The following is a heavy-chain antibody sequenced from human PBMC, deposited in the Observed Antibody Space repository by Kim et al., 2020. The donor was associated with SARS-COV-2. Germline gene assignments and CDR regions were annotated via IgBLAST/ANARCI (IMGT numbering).Heavy chain of an antibody. Sequence: ASVKVSCKASGYTFTSYAMHWVRQAPGQRLEWMGWINAGNGNTKYSQKFQGRVTITRDTSASTAYMELSSLRSEDTAVYYCARDGDPIYCSGGSCYSALEVPSREEENWFDPWGQGTLVTVSS. CDR2: INAGNGNT. D-gene: IGHD2-15*01. CDR1: GYTFTSYA. J-gene: IGHJ5*02. CDR3: ARDGDPIYCSGGSCYSALEVPSREEENWFDP. V-gene: IGHV1-3*01.